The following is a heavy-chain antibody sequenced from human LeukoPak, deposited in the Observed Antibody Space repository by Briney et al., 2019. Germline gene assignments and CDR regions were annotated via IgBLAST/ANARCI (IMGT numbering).Heavy chain of an antibody. CDR2: ISAYNGNT. Sequence: ASVKVSCKASGYTFTSYGISWVRQAPGQGIEWMGWISAYNGNTNYAQKLQGRVTMTTDTSTSTAYMELRSLRSDDTAVYYCARDDYGDSKLTLGYWGQGTLVTVSS. CDR1: GYTFTSYG. J-gene: IGHJ4*02. V-gene: IGHV1-18*01. D-gene: IGHD4-17*01. CDR3: ARDDYGDSKLTLGY.